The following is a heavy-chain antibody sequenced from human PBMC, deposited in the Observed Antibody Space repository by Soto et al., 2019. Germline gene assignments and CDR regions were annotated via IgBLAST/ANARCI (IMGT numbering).Heavy chain of an antibody. Sequence: GGSLRLSCAASGFTFDDYAMHWVRQAPGKGLEWVSGISWNSGSISYADSVKGRFTISRDNAKNSLYLQMNSLRAEDTALYYCAKEGRGRFLEWLLLNWGQGTLVTVSS. V-gene: IGHV3-9*01. CDR3: AKEGRGRFLEWLLLN. CDR1: GFTFDDYA. J-gene: IGHJ4*02. D-gene: IGHD3-3*01. CDR2: ISWNSGSI.